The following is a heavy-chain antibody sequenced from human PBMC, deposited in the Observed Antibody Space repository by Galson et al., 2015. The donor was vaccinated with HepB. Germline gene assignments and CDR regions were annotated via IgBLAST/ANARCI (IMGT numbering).Heavy chain of an antibody. D-gene: IGHD1-14*01. CDR2: ISSSSIYI. CDR3: VRILYKWFDS. V-gene: IGHV3-9*01. J-gene: IGHJ5*01. Sequence: SLRLSCAASGFTFDDYAMHWVRQAPGEGLEWVSAISSSSIYIYQADSVKGRFTISRDNAKDTLYLQMSSLRAEDTAVYYCVRILYKWFDSWGQGTLVTVSS. CDR1: GFTFDDYA.